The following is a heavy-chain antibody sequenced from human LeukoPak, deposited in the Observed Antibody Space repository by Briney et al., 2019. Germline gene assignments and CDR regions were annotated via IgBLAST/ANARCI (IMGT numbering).Heavy chain of an antibody. Sequence: PGGSLRLSCAASGFTFSSHAMNWVRQAPGKGLEWVSSIIDTGERTFYADSVKGRFFTSRDNSKNTLYLQMNSLGAEDTAIYYCAKETYSYDSSGYSDTAFDHWGQGTLVTVSS. CDR3: AKETYSYDSSGYSDTAFDH. J-gene: IGHJ4*02. CDR1: GFTFSSHA. D-gene: IGHD3-22*01. V-gene: IGHV3-23*01. CDR2: IIDTGERT.